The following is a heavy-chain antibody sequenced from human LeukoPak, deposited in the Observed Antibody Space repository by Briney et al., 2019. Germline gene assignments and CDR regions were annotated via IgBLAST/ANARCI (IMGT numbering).Heavy chain of an antibody. CDR2: IYYSGST. Sequence: SETLSLTCTVSGGSISSYYWSWIRRPPGKGLEWIGYIYYSGSTSYNPSLKSRVTISVATSKNQFSLRLSSVTAADTAVYYCARANRVSLYYFDYWGQGTLVTVSS. V-gene: IGHV4-59*08. CDR3: ARANRVSLYYFDY. CDR1: GGSISSYY. J-gene: IGHJ4*02. D-gene: IGHD5/OR15-5a*01.